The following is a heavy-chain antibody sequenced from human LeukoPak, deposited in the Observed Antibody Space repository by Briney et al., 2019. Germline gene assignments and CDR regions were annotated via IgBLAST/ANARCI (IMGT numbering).Heavy chain of an antibody. V-gene: IGHV3-23*01. D-gene: IGHD3-9*01. CDR2: ISGSGGSR. J-gene: IGHJ4*02. CDR3: TKAEPGWAFDFGYFDY. CDR1: GFTFSSYA. Sequence: AGGSLRLXCAASGFTFSSYAISWVRQAPGKLLELVSAISGSGGSRYYADSVEGRFTISRDNSKNTLYLQLNSLSAEDTAVYYCTKAEPGWAFDFGYFDYWGQGTLVTVSS.